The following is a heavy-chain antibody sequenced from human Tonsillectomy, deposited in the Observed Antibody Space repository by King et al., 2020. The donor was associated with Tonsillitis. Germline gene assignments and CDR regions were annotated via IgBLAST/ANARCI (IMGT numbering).Heavy chain of an antibody. D-gene: IGHD3-10*01. V-gene: IGHV1-8*01. CDR1: GYTLTSHD. CDR2: MKPTSGNT. CDR3: ASGRWTKALGRGLSGYKYYGMDI. Sequence: VQLVESGAEVKKPGASVKVSCKASGYTLTSHDINWVRQAPGQGLEWMGWMKPTSGNTGYAQKFKGRVAMTRDTATNTAYMELSILRSEDTAVYYCASGRWTKALGRGLSGYKYYGMDIWGQGTAVTVSS. J-gene: IGHJ6*02.